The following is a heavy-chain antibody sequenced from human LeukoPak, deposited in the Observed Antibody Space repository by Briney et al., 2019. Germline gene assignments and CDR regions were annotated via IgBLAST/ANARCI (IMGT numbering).Heavy chain of an antibody. CDR2: IVVGSGNT. J-gene: IGHJ4*02. CDR3: AAARGANIELLDY. D-gene: IGHD4/OR15-4a*01. Sequence: SVKVSCTASEFTFTTSAVQWVRQARGQGLEWIGWIVVGSGNTNYAQKFQERVTITRDMSTSTAYMELSSLRSEDTAVHYCAAARGANIELLDYWGQGTLVTVSS. V-gene: IGHV1-58*01. CDR1: EFTFTTSA.